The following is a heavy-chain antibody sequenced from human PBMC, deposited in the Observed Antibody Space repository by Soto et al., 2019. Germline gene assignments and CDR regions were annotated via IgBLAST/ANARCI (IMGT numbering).Heavy chain of an antibody. Sequence: ASVKVSCKASGYTFTSYDINWVRQATGQGLERMGWMNPNSGNTGYAQKFQGRVTMTRNTSISTAYMELSSLRSEDIAMYYCARFGGVALSYNWFDLWGQGTLVTVSS. CDR2: MNPNSGNT. CDR3: ARFGGVALSYNWFDL. V-gene: IGHV1-8*01. D-gene: IGHD3-16*01. J-gene: IGHJ5*02. CDR1: GYTFTSYD.